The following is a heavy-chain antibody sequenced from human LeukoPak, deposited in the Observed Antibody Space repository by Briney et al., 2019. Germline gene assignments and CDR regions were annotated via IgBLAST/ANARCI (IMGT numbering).Heavy chain of an antibody. Sequence: SVKVSCKASGFTFTSSAVQWVRQARGQRLEWIGWIVVGSGNTNYAQKFQERVTITRDMSTSTAYMELSSLRSEDTAVYYCAAGLDIVVVPALDYWGQGTLVTVSS. CDR3: AAGLDIVVVPALDY. J-gene: IGHJ4*02. CDR2: IVVGSGNT. CDR1: GFTFTSSA. V-gene: IGHV1-58*01. D-gene: IGHD2-2*01.